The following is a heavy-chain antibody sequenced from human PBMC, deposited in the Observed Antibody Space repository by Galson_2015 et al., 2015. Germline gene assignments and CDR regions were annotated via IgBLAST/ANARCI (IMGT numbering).Heavy chain of an antibody. CDR3: GRGGIYSNEWERYFDY. V-gene: IGHV4-30-2*01. Sequence: TLSLTCTVSVGSISRGAYSWTWIRQPPGKGLEWIGYIYQGGSTYYNPSLNSRVTMSVDRSKNQFSLKLTSMTAADTAVYYCGRGGIYSNEWERYFDYWGQGTLVTVSS. D-gene: IGHD4-11*01. CDR2: IYQGGST. J-gene: IGHJ4*02. CDR1: VGSISRGAYS.